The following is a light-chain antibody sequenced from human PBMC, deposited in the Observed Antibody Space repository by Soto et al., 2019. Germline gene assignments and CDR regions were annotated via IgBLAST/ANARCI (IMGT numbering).Light chain of an antibody. Sequence: QSVLAQPASVSGSPGQSITISCTGTSNDVGGYDYVSWYQQHPGKAPKLIIFEVYNRPSGVSNRFSGSKSGNRASLTISGVQAEDEADYFCSSYTTSSTPHVFGTGTKVTVL. CDR3: SSYTTSSTPHV. CDR2: EVY. V-gene: IGLV2-14*01. J-gene: IGLJ1*01. CDR1: SNDVGGYDY.